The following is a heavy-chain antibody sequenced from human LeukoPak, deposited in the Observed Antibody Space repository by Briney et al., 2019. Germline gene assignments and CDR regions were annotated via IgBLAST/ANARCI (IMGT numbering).Heavy chain of an antibody. J-gene: IGHJ4*02. CDR1: GFTFSSYA. D-gene: IGHD5-24*01. CDR2: ISYDGSNK. Sequence: PGGSLRLSCAASGFTFSSYAMHWVRQAPGKGLEWVAVISYDGSNKYYADSVKGRFTISRDNPKNTLYLQMNSLRAEDTAVYYCARGGGGGYNRFDYWGQGTLVTVSS. V-gene: IGHV3-30-3*01. CDR3: ARGGGGGYNRFDY.